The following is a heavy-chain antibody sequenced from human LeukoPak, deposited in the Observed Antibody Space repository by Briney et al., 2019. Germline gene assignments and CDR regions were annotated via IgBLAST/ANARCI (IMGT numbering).Heavy chain of an antibody. CDR2: IYSGGST. CDR1: RFTASSNY. D-gene: IGHD3-10*02. V-gene: IGHV3-53*01. J-gene: IGHJ4*02. Sequence: GSLRLSCAASRFTASSNYMSWVRQAPGKGLEWVSVIYSGGSTYYADSVKGRFTISRDNSKNTLYLQMNSLRAEDTAVYYCAREVCLDYWGQGTLVTVSS. CDR3: AREVCLDY.